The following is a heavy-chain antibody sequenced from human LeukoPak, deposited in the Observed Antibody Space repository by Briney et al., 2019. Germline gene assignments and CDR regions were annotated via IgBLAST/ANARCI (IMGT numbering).Heavy chain of an antibody. D-gene: IGHD4-23*01. V-gene: IGHV5-51*01. J-gene: IGHJ4*02. Sequence: GGSLEISCEASGTLIKEDWIGGGREAGGKGGEGGGIIYFDDSDTSYSPPFDGQVIISGHQSTATAYLQWSSLKTSDTAIYYCGKSRLGGSLHSYDYWGQGTRVTVSS. CDR3: GKSRLGGSLHSYDY. CDR2: IYFDDSDT. CDR1: GTLIKEDW.